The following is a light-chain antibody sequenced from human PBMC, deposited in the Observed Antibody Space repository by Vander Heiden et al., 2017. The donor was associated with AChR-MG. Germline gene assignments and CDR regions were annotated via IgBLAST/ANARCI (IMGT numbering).Light chain of an antibody. J-gene: IGKJ3*01. CDR3: MQALQTPEFT. Sequence: DIVMTQSPLSLPVTPGEPASISCRSSQSLLHSNGYNYLDWYLQKPGQSPQLLIYLGSNRASGVPDRFSGSGSGTDFTLKISRVEPEDVGVYYCMQALQTPEFTFGPGTKVDIK. CDR2: LGS. V-gene: IGKV2-28*01. CDR1: QSLLHSNGYNY.